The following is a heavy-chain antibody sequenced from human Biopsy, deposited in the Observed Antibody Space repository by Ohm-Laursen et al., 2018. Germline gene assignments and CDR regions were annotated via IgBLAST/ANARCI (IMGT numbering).Heavy chain of an antibody. CDR2: ISYDGSKT. CDR3: AKDKGTFNFYYYGMDV. V-gene: IGHV3-30*18. Sequence: SLRLSCAASGFTFSNSGMHWVRQAPGKGLEWVAAISYDGSKTDYGDSVKGRLNIFRDNSKNTLDLQMSSLRVEDTAVYFCAKDKGTFNFYYYGMDVWGQGTTVTVSS. J-gene: IGHJ6*02. D-gene: IGHD2/OR15-2a*01. CDR1: GFTFSNSG.